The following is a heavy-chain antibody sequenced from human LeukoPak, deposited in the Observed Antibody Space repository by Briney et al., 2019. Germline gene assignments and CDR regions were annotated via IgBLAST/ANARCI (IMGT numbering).Heavy chain of an antibody. J-gene: IGHJ4*02. CDR1: GYTFTSYG. Sequence: ASVKVSCKASGYTFTSYGISWVRQAPGQRLEWMGWISAYNGNTNYAQKLQGRVTMTTDTSTSTAYMELRSLRSDDTAVYYCARMYSSSWSHYFDYWGQGTLVTVSS. CDR2: ISAYNGNT. CDR3: ARMYSSSWSHYFDY. D-gene: IGHD6-13*01. V-gene: IGHV1-18*01.